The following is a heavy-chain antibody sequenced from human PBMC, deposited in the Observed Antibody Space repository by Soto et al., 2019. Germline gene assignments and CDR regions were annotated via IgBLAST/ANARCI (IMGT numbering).Heavy chain of an antibody. D-gene: IGHD6-6*01. J-gene: IGHJ6*02. CDR3: ARDKEREEQLVPWYYYYGMDV. CDR1: GYTFTGYY. CDR2: INPNSGGT. Sequence: GASVKVSCKASGYTFTGYYVHCVRQAPGQGLEWMGWINPNSGGTNYAQKFQGRVTMTRDTSISTAYMELSRLRSDDTAVYYCARDKEREEQLVPWYYYYGMDVWGQGTTVTVSS. V-gene: IGHV1-2*02.